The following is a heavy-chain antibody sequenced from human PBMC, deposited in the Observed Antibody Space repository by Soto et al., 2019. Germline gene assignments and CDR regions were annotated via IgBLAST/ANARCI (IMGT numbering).Heavy chain of an antibody. D-gene: IGHD3-16*01. J-gene: IGHJ6*02. CDR3: ARGWVIPEPPDYNGMDA. V-gene: IGHV4-61*01. CDR1: GGSVSSGRYY. Sequence: PSETLSLTCTVSGGSVSSGRYYWSWIRQPPGKGLEWIGYIYYSGSTNYNPSLKSRVTISVDTSKNQFSLKLSSVTAADTAVYYCARGWVIPEPPDYNGMDAWGHGTTITVSS. CDR2: IYYSGST.